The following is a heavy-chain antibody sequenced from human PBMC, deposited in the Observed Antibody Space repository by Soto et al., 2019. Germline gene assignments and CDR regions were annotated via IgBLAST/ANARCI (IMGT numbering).Heavy chain of an antibody. J-gene: IGHJ6*02. CDR3: ARGRLYYYGSGSYYAAYYYYYGMDV. V-gene: IGHV4-34*01. CDR2: INHSGST. Sequence: PSETLSLTCAVYGGSFSGYYWSWIRQPPGKGLEWIGEINHSGSTNYNPSLKSRVTISVDTSKNQFSLKLSSVTAADTAVYYCARGRLYYYGSGSYYAAYYYYYGMDVWGQGTTVTVSS. D-gene: IGHD3-10*01. CDR1: GGSFSGYY.